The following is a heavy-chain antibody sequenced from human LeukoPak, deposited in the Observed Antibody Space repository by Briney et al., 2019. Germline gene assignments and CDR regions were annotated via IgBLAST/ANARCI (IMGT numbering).Heavy chain of an antibody. J-gene: IGHJ4*02. CDR2: ISAYSGNT. CDR1: GYTFTNYG. V-gene: IGHV1-18*01. D-gene: IGHD2-15*01. Sequence: ASVKVSCKASGYTFTNYGISWVRQAPGQGLEWMGWISAYSGNTNYAQKPQGRVTMTTDTSTSTAYMELRSLRSDDTAVYYCARSMDIVVEVAATPADYWGQGTLVTVSS. CDR3: ARSMDIVVEVAATPADY.